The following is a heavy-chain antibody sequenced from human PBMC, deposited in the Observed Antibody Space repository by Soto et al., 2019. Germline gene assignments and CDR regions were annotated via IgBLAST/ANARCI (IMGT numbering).Heavy chain of an antibody. D-gene: IGHD5-18*01. J-gene: IGHJ4*02. V-gene: IGHV3-11*01. CDR2: ISSSGSTI. CDR1: GFTFSDYC. CDR3: AGDIGYSYGPFDY. Sequence: PGGSLRLSCAASGFTFSDYCMSWIRQAPGKGLEWVSYISSSGSTIYYADSVRGRFTISRDNAKNSLYLQMNSLRAEDTAVYYGAGDIGYSYGPFDYWGQRTLVTGSS.